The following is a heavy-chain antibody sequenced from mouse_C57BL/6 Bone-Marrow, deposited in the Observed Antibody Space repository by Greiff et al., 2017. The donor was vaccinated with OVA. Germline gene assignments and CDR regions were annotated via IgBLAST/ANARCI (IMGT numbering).Heavy chain of an antibody. Sequence: EVKLMESEGGLVQPGSSMKLSCTASGFTFSDYYMAWVRQVPEKGLEWVANINYDGSSTYYLDSLKSRFIISRDNAKNILYLQMSSLKSEDTATYYCASLPSFAYWGQGTLVTVSA. CDR1: GFTFSDYY. V-gene: IGHV5-16*01. CDR2: INYDGSST. CDR3: ASLPSFAY. J-gene: IGHJ3*01. D-gene: IGHD2-10*01.